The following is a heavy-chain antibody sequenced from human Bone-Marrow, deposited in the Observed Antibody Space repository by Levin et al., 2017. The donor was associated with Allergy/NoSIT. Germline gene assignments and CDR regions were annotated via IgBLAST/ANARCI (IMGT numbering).Heavy chain of an antibody. Sequence: TASETLSLTCTVSGVSITNYYWTWIRQTPGKGLEWIGYIYNTGSASYNPSLVSRATISLDTSKTQFSLRLNSVTAADTAVYYCAGATPITIFGVETNGDFDYWGRGTLVTVSA. D-gene: IGHD3-3*01. CDR3: AGATPITIFGVETNGDFDY. V-gene: IGHV4-4*08. J-gene: IGHJ4*02. CDR2: IYNTGSA. CDR1: GVSITNYY.